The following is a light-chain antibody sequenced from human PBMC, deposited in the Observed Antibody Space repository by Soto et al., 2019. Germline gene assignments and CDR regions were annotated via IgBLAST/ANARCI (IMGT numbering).Light chain of an antibody. V-gene: IGLV1-51*01. CDR3: GTWDSSLNAMV. Sequence: QSVLTQPPSVSAAPGQKVAISCSGSSSNIGSNYVSWYQQLPGTAPKLLIYDNNKGPSGLPERFSASKSGTSATLGISGLQTGDQADYYCGTWDSSLNAMVFGGGTKVTVL. CDR1: SSNIGSNY. J-gene: IGLJ2*01. CDR2: DNN.